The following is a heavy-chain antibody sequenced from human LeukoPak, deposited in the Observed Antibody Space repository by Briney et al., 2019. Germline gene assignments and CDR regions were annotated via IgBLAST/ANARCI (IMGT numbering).Heavy chain of an antibody. V-gene: IGHV4-59*12. J-gene: IGHJ3*02. D-gene: IGHD3-10*01. CDR3: AKSNGYGLVDI. Sequence: PSETLSLTCTVSGDFISSYHWSWIRQPPGKGLEWIGNIFYSGSTYYSPSLKSRVTISLDTSRNQFSLKLNSVTAADTAVYYCAKSNGYGLVDIWGQGTMVTVSS. CDR1: GDFISSYH. CDR2: IFYSGST.